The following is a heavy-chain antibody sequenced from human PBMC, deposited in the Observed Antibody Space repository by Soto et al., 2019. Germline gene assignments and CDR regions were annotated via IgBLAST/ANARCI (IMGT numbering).Heavy chain of an antibody. V-gene: IGHV4-59*12. D-gene: IGHD2-2*01. J-gene: IGHJ4*02. CDR3: VLLYGTSGLCILYY. CDR2: IYYSGST. CDR1: GGSISSYY. Sequence: PSETLSLTCTVSGGSISSYYWSWIRQPPGKGLEWIGYIYYSGSTNYNPSLKSRVTISVDTSKNQFSLKLSSVTAADTAVYYCVLLYGTSGLCILYYCGQGSLVPVSS.